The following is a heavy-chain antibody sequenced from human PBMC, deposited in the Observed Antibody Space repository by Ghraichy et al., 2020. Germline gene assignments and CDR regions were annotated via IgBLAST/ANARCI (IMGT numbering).Heavy chain of an antibody. CDR3: ARGGFGSGSYHDRWFDP. J-gene: IGHJ5*02. V-gene: IGHV4-30-2*01. D-gene: IGHD3-10*01. CDR1: GDSISGDYS. Sequence: SETLSLTCSVSGDSISGDYSWSWIRQPAGKGLEWIGYNFHSGSTYYNPSLKSRIAISVDRSKNQFSLQVTSVTAADTAVYYCARGGFGSGSYHDRWFDPWGQGTLVTVSS. CDR2: NFHSGST.